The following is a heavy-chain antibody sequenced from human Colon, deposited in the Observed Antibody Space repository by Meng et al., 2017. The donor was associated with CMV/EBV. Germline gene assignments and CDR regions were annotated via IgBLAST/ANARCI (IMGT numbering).Heavy chain of an antibody. D-gene: IGHD3-3*01. CDR1: GGSLSGYY. CDR2: INQSGST. V-gene: IGHV4-34*01. J-gene: IGHJ4*02. CDR3: AREAGPFFGVIVYNS. Sequence: QVQLTQVGPGLLKTSGTLSLPLGASGGSLSGYYWTWIRQSPGKGLEWIGEINQSGSTNYNPSLKSRVTVSVDTSKNQFSLRVTSVTAADSALYYCAREAGPFFGVIVYNSWGQGTLVTVSS.